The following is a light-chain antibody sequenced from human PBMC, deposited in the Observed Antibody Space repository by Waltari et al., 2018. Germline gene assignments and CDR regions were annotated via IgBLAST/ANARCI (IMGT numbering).Light chain of an antibody. Sequence: SALTQPASVSGSPGQPITISCPGTSSDVGSYNLVSWYQQHPGKAPKLMIYEDSKRPSGVSNRFSGSKSGNTASLTISGLQAEDEADYYCCSYAGSSTLVFGGGTKLTVL. V-gene: IGLV2-23*01. CDR3: CSYAGSSTLV. CDR1: SSDVGSYNL. J-gene: IGLJ2*01. CDR2: EDS.